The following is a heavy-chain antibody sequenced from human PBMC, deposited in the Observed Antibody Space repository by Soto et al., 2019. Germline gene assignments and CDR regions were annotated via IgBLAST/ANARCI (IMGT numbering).Heavy chain of an antibody. CDR1: GFTFSSYS. J-gene: IGHJ4*02. Sequence: PGGSLRLSCTASGFTFSSYSMNWVRQAPGKGLEWVSSISSSSSYIYYADSVKGRFTISRDNAKNSLYLQMNSLMAEDAAVYYCARVGHFDYWGQGTLVTVSS. CDR2: ISSSSSYI. V-gene: IGHV3-21*01. CDR3: ARVGHFDY.